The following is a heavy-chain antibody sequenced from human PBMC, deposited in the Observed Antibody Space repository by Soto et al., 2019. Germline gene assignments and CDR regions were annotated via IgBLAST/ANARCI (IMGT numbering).Heavy chain of an antibody. J-gene: IGHJ4*02. V-gene: IGHV3-21*01. CDR3: ARGIAYCGGDCYRYFDY. CDR2: ISSSSSYI. Sequence: GGSLRLSCAASGFTFSSYSMNWVRQAPGKGLEWVSSISSSSSYIYYADSVKGRFTISRDNAKNSLYLQMNSLRAEDTAVYYCARGIAYCGGDCYRYFDYWGRGTLVTVSS. D-gene: IGHD2-21*02. CDR1: GFTFSSYS.